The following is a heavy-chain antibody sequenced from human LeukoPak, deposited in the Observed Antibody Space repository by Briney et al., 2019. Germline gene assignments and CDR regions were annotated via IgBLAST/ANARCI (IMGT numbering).Heavy chain of an antibody. CDR3: AKFLHYYGSGSYYPFDY. V-gene: IGHV1-18*01. CDR1: GYTFTSYG. Sequence: ASVKVSCKASGYTFTSYGISWVRQAPGQGLEWMGWISAYNGNTNYAQKLQGRVTMTTDTSTSTAYMELRSLRSDDTAVYYCAKFLHYYGSGSYYPFDYWGQGTLVTVSS. CDR2: ISAYNGNT. D-gene: IGHD3-10*01. J-gene: IGHJ4*02.